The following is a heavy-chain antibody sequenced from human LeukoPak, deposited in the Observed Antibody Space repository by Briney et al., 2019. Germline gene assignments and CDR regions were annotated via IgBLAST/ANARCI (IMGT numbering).Heavy chain of an antibody. Sequence: GGSLRLSCVASGFIVSNNYMSWVRQAPGKGLEWVSVIYSGGSTYYADSVKGRFTISRDNSKNTLYLQMNSLRAEDMAVYYCARVPQLVWPYYGMDVWGQGTTVTVSS. J-gene: IGHJ6*02. CDR1: GFIVSNNY. V-gene: IGHV3-53*01. CDR3: ARVPQLVWPYYGMDV. CDR2: IYSGGST. D-gene: IGHD2-8*01.